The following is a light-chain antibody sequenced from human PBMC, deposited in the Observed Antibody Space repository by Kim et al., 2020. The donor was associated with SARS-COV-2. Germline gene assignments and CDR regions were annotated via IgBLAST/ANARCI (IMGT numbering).Light chain of an antibody. CDR2: NDN. CDR1: SSNIGRRS. J-gene: IGLJ1*01. CDR3: ATWDDSLNAYV. Sequence: GQRVTISCSGSSSNIGRRSVNWFQQLPGTTPKLLIYNDNQRPSGVSDRFSGSRSGTSASLAISALQSEDGADFFCATWDDSLNAYVFGTGTKVTVL. V-gene: IGLV1-44*01.